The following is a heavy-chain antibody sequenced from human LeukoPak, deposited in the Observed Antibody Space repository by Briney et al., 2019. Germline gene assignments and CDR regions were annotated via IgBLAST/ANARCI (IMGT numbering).Heavy chain of an antibody. D-gene: IGHD3-3*01. CDR3: AGGIFGVVINAFHI. CDR1: GGSISSYH. V-gene: IGHV4-59*01. CDR2: TYNSGST. J-gene: IGHJ3*02. Sequence: SETLSLTCTVFGGSISSYHWSWIRQPPGKGLEWIGDTYNSGSTNNNPSLKSRVTISVDTSKNQFSLKLTSVTAADTAVYYCAGGIFGVVINAFHIWGQGTMVTVSS.